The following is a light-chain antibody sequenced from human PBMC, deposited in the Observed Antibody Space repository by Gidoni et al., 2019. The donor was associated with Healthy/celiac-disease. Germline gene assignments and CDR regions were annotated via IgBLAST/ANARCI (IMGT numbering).Light chain of an antibody. J-gene: IGKJ2*01. CDR1: QSVSSN. V-gene: IGKV3-15*01. CDR2: GAS. Sequence: EIVITQSPATLSVSPGERATLSRRASQSVSSNLAWYQQKPGQAPRLLIYGASTRATGIPARFSGSGSGTEFTLTISSLQSEDFAVYYCQQYNNWPPYTFGQGTKLEIK. CDR3: QQYNNWPPYT.